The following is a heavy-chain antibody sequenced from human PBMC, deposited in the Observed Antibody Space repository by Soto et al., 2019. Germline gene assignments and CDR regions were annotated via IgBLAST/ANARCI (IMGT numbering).Heavy chain of an antibody. CDR1: GYTFTSYG. V-gene: IGHV1-18*01. D-gene: IGHD4-17*01. J-gene: IGHJ3*02. CDR2: ISAYNGNT. CDR3: ARVRMTTPSRNAFDI. Sequence: ASVKVSCKASGYTFTSYGISWVRQAPGQGLEWMGWISAYNGNTNYAQKLQGRVTMTTDTSTSTAYMELRSLRSDDTAVYYCARVRMTTPSRNAFDIWGQGTMVTVSS.